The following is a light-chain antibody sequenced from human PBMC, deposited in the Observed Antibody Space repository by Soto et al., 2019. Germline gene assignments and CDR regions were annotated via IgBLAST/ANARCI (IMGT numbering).Light chain of an antibody. J-gene: IGKJ4*01. CDR2: DAS. CDR1: QSVSIY. CDR3: QQRSNWPQLT. V-gene: IGKV3-11*01. Sequence: EIVLTQSPATLSLSPGERATLSCRASQSVSIYLAWYHQKPGQAPRLLIYDASNRATGIPARFSGRGSGTDFTLTISSLEPEDFAVYYCQQRSNWPQLTFGGGTKVEIK.